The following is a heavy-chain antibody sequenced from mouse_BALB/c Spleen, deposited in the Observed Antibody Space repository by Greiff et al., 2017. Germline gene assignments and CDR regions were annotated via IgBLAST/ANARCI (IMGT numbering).Heavy chain of an antibody. D-gene: IGHD5-1*01. CDR2: ILPGSGST. V-gene: IGHV1-9*01. Sequence: VQLQQSGAELMKPGASVKISCKATGYTFSSYWIEWVKQRPGHGLEWIGEILPGSGSTNYNGKFKGKATFTADTSSNTAYMQLSSLTSEDSAVYYCARRTYHFSMDYWGQGTSVTVSS. J-gene: IGHJ4*01. CDR3: ARRTYHFSMDY. CDR1: GYTFSSYW.